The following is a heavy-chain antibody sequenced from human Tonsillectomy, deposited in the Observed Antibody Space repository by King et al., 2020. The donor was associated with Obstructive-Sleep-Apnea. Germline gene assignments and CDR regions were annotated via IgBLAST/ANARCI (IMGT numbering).Heavy chain of an antibody. CDR1: GFTFSHYY. V-gene: IGHV3-11*01. CDR2: ISGRSNII. CDR3: TRGNDDSSGPTFDL. J-gene: IGHJ4*02. Sequence: VQLVEFGGGLVKPGGSLRLSCAASGFTFSHYYMNWIRQAPGKGLEWVSYISGRSNIIYYADSVQGRFTISRDNAKNSLFLQMNSLGADDTAVYYCTRGNDDSSGPTFDLWGQGTLAT. D-gene: IGHD3-22*01.